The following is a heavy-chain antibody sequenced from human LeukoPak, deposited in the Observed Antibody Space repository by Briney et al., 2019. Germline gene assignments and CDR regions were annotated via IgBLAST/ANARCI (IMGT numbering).Heavy chain of an antibody. CDR1: GFTVSRNY. D-gene: IGHD6-13*01. CDR3: ARAGPSSSWHQFDY. V-gene: IGHV3-66*01. CDR2: IYSGGST. Sequence: GGSLRLSCAASGFTVSRNYMSWGRQAPGKGLEWVSVIYSGGSTYYADSVKGRFTISRDNSKNTLYLQMNSLRAEDTAVYYCARAGPSSSWHQFDYWGQGTLVTVSS. J-gene: IGHJ4*02.